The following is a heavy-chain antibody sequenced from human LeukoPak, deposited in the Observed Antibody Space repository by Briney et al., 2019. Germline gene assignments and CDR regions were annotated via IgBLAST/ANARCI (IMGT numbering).Heavy chain of an antibody. J-gene: IGHJ3*02. CDR3: TRDRWELLNAFDI. Sequence: PGGSLRLSCAASGFTFSSYWMHWVRQAPGKGLVWVSRINSDGSSTSYADSVKGRFTISRDNAKSTLYLQMNSLRAEDTAVYYCTRDRWELLNAFDIWGQGTMVTVSS. V-gene: IGHV3-74*01. CDR1: GFTFSSYW. D-gene: IGHD1-26*01. CDR2: INSDGSST.